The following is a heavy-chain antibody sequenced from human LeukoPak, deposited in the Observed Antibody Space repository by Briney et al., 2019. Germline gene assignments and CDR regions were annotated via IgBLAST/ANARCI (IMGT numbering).Heavy chain of an antibody. Sequence: GSLRLSCAASGFTFSDYYMSWIRQAPGKGLEWIGSIHHSGRTYYNPSLKSRVTISVDTSKNQFSLKLSSVTAADTAVYYCARDHLANLASRLFDPWGQGTLVTVSS. CDR1: GFTFSDYY. D-gene: IGHD3-3*01. CDR3: ARDHLANLASRLFDP. J-gene: IGHJ5*02. CDR2: IHHSGRT. V-gene: IGHV4-38-2*02.